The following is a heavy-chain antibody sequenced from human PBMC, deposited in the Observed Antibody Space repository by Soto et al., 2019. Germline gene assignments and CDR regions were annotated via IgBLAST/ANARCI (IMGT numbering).Heavy chain of an antibody. V-gene: IGHV3-21*04. D-gene: IGHD3-10*01. CDR1: GFTFSSYS. CDR2: ISSSSSYI. J-gene: IGHJ6*02. Sequence: GGSLRLSCAASGFTFSSYSMNWVRQAPGKGLEWVSSISSSSSYIYYADSVKGRFTISRDNAKNSLYLQMNSLRAEETAVYYCAKGWFGELLETVPNYYYYYYGMDVWGQGTTVTVSS. CDR3: AKGWFGELLETVPNYYYYYYGMDV.